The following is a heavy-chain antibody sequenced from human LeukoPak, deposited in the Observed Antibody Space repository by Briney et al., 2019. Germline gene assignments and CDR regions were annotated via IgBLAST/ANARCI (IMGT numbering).Heavy chain of an antibody. CDR2: IYYSGST. V-gene: IGHV4-59*01. CDR1: GGSIRSYY. CDR3: ARETSQKGAHYMDV. Sequence: SETLSLTCTVSGGSIRSYYWSWIRQPPGKGLEWIGYIYYSGSTNYNPSLTSRLTISVDTSKNQFSLTLSSVTAADTAVYYCARETSQKGAHYMDVWGKGTTVTISS. D-gene: IGHD3-16*01. J-gene: IGHJ6*03.